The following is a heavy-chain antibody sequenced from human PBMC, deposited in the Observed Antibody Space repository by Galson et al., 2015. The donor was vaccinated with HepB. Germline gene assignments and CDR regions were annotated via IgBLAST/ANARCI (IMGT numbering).Heavy chain of an antibody. V-gene: IGHV2-70*11. D-gene: IGHD3-22*01. J-gene: IGHJ3*02. CDR2: IDWDDDK. Sequence: PALVKPTQTLTLTCTFSGFSLSTSGMCVSWLRQPPGKALEWLARIDWDDDKHYSTSLKTRLTISKDTSKNQVVLTMTNMDPVDTATYYCARYYYHNTRAFDIWGQGTMVTVSS. CDR1: GFSLSTSGMC. CDR3: ARYYYHNTRAFDI.